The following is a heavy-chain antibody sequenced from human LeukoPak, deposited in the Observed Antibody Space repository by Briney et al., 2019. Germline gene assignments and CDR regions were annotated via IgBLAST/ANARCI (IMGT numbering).Heavy chain of an antibody. J-gene: IGHJ2*01. Sequence: GASVKVSCKDSGYTFTDYYLHWVQQAPGKGLEWMGLVDPEDGETIYAEKFHGRVTITADTSTDTAYMELSSLRSEDTAVYYCATSRTAVAAWYFELWGRGTLVTVSS. CDR1: GYTFTDYY. D-gene: IGHD6-19*01. V-gene: IGHV1-69-2*01. CDR2: VDPEDGET. CDR3: ATSRTAVAAWYFEL.